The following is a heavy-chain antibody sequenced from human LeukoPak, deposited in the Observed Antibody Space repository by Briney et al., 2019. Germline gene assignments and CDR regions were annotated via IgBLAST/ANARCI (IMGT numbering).Heavy chain of an antibody. CDR3: ARGPQVATTEPFDY. CDR1: GFTFSSYS. D-gene: IGHD5-12*01. V-gene: IGHV3-21*01. Sequence: PGGSLRLSCAASGFTFSSYSMNWVRQAPGKGLEWVSSISSSSSYIYYADSVKGRFTISRDNAKNSLYLQMNSLRAEDTAVYYCARGPQVATTEPFDYWGQGTLVTVSS. J-gene: IGHJ4*02. CDR2: ISSSSSYI.